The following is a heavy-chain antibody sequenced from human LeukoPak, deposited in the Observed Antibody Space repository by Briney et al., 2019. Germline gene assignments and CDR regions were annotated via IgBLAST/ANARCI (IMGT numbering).Heavy chain of an antibody. CDR3: ARGARPFAY. D-gene: IGHD3-10*01. J-gene: IGHJ4*02. CDR1: GGSISSYY. V-gene: IGHV4-59*08. Sequence: SETLSLTCTVSGGSISSYYWSWIRQPPGKGLEWIGYIYYSGSTNYNPSLKSRVTISVDTSKNQFSLKLSSVTAADTAVYYCARGARPFAYWGQGTLVTVSS. CDR2: IYYSGST.